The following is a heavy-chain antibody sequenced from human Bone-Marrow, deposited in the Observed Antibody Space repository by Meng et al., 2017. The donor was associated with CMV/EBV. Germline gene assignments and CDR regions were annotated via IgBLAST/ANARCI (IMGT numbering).Heavy chain of an antibody. CDR2: ISWNSGSI. V-gene: IGHV3-9*01. CDR1: GFTFDNYA. D-gene: IGHD6-6*01. CDR3: ARDLYSSSSDDYYYGMDV. J-gene: IGHJ6*02. Sequence: SLKISCTGSGFTFDNYAMHWVRQAPGKGLEWVSGISWNSGSIAYADSLKGRFTISRDNAKNSLYLQMNSLRAEDTAVYYCARDLYSSSSDDYYYGMDVWGQGTTVTVSS.